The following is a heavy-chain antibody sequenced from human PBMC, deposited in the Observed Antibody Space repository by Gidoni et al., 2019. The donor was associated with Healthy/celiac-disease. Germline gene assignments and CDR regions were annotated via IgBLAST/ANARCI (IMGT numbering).Heavy chain of an antibody. D-gene: IGHD3-9*01. CDR2: IIPIFGTA. V-gene: IGHV1-69*01. CDR3: ARAYDILTGYLGEGMDV. CDR1: GGNFSSDA. J-gene: IGHJ6*02. Sequence: QVQLVQSGAEVKKPGSSVKVSCKASGGNFSSDAISWVRQAPGQGLEWMGGIIPIFGTANYAQQFQGRVTITADESTSTAYMELSSLRSEDTAVYYCARAYDILTGYLGEGMDVWGQGTTVTVSS.